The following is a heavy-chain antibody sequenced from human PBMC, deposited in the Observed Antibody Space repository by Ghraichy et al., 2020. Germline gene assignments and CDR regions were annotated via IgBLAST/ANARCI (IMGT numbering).Heavy chain of an antibody. CDR2: ISGSGRST. J-gene: IGHJ4*02. CDR3: AKAAFCDSDELFDN. CDR1: GFTFSSYA. D-gene: IGHD2/OR15-2a*01. Sequence: GGSLRLSCAASGFTFSSYAISWVRQAPGKGLEWVSAISGSGRSTHYADSVKGRFTISRDNSRNTLYLQMNSLRAEDTALYYCAKAAFCDSDELFDNWGQGTLLTVSS. V-gene: IGHV3-23*01.